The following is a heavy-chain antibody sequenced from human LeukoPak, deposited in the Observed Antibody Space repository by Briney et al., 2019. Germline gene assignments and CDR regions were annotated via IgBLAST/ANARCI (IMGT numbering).Heavy chain of an antibody. CDR1: GFTFSSYA. J-gene: IGHJ4*02. Sequence: GGSLRLSCAASGFTFSSYAMSWVRQAPGKGLEWVSAISGSGITYYADSVKGRFTISRDNSKNTLYLQMNSLRAEDTAVHYCAKYPEVWSSTSYWGQGTLVTVSS. D-gene: IGHD2-2*01. V-gene: IGHV3-23*01. CDR3: AKYPEVWSSTSY. CDR2: ISGSGIT.